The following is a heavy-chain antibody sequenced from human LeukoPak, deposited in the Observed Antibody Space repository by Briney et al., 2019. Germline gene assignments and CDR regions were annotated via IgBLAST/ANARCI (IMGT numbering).Heavy chain of an antibody. Sequence: PGGSLRLSCAASGFTFSSYGMHWVRQAPGKGLEWVAVISYDGSNKYYADSVKGRFTISRDNSKNTLYLQMNSLRAEDTAVYYCAKPLLARTNDAFDIWGQGTMVTVSS. V-gene: IGHV3-30*18. CDR2: ISYDGSNK. D-gene: IGHD2-15*01. J-gene: IGHJ3*02. CDR3: AKPLLARTNDAFDI. CDR1: GFTFSSYG.